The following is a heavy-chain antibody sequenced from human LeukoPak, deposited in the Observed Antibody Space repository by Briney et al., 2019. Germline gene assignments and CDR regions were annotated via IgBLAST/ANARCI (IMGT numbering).Heavy chain of an antibody. Sequence: ASVKVSCKAPGYTFTGYYMHWVRQAPGQGLEWMGWINPNSGGTNYAQKFQGRVTMTRDTSISTAYMELSRLRSDDTAVYYCAILGSTADIVATSNYYDSSGDSDYWGQGTLVTVSS. J-gene: IGHJ4*02. CDR1: GYTFTGYY. CDR3: AILGSTADIVATSNYYDSSGDSDY. CDR2: INPNSGGT. D-gene: IGHD3-22*01. V-gene: IGHV1-2*02.